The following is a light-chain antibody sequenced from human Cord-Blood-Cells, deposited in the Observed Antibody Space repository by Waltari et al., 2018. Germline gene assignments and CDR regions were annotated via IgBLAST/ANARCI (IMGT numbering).Light chain of an antibody. V-gene: IGKV2-28*01. CDR3: MQALQTPYT. CDR2: LGS. CDR1: QSLRHSNGYNY. Sequence: DIVMTQSPLSLPVTPGEPASISCRSRQSLRHSNGYNYLDWYLQKPGQSPQLLIYLGSNRASGVPDRFSGSGSGTDFTLKISRVEAEDVGVYYCMQALQTPYTFGQGTKLEIK. J-gene: IGKJ2*01.